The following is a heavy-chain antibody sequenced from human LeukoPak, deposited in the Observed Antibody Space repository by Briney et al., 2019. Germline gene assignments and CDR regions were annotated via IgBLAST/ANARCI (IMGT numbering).Heavy chain of an antibody. Sequence: ASVKVSCKASGYTFTGYYMHWVRQAPGQGLEWMGWINPNSGGTNYAQKFQGRVTMTRDTSISTAYMELSSLRSEDTAVYYCARDLFRSSTSCPDYWGQGTLVTVSS. CDR1: GYTFTGYY. J-gene: IGHJ4*02. V-gene: IGHV1-2*02. D-gene: IGHD2-2*01. CDR2: INPNSGGT. CDR3: ARDLFRSSTSCPDY.